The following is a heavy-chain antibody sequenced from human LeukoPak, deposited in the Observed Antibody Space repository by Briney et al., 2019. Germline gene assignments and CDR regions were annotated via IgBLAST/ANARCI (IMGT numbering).Heavy chain of an antibody. J-gene: IGHJ4*02. CDR3: AKWLGY. CDR2: THQYGGEN. V-gene: IGHV3-7*03. D-gene: IGHD2-8*01. Sequence: GGSLRLSCAASGFTFSSYSMSWVRQAPGKGLEWVASTHQYGGENHYADSVKGRFTISRDNAKNSVYLQMNSLRAEDTAVYYCAKWLGYWGQGTLVTVSS. CDR1: GFTFSSYS.